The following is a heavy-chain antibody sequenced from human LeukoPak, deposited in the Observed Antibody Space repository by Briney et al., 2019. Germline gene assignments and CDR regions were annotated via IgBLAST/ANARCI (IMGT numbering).Heavy chain of an antibody. V-gene: IGHV4-39*01. D-gene: IGHD3-22*01. CDR3: ARHASDSSGFYNYYGMDV. CDR2: MYYSGST. J-gene: IGHJ6*02. CDR1: GGSISSSSYY. Sequence: SETLSHTCTVPGGSISSSSYYWGWIRHPPGKGLEWLGSMYYSGSTNYNPSLKSRVTISADTSKNQFFLKVSSVTAAETAVYYCARHASDSSGFYNYYGMDVWGQGTTVTVSS.